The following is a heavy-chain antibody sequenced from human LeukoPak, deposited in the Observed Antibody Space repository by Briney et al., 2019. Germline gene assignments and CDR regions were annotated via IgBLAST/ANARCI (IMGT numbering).Heavy chain of an antibody. CDR2: IYHSGST. CDR3: ARRIMITFGGVIVITGFDP. CDR1: AYSISSGYY. D-gene: IGHD3-16*02. J-gene: IGHJ5*02. V-gene: IGHV4-38-2*02. Sequence: SETLSLTCTVSAYSISSGYYWGWIRQPPGKGLEWIGSIYHSGSTYYNPSLKSRVTISVDTSKNQFSLKLSSVTAADTAVYYCARRIMITFGGVIVITGFDPWGQGTLVTVSS.